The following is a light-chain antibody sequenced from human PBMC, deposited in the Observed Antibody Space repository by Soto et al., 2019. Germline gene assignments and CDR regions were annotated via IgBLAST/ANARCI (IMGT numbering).Light chain of an antibody. J-gene: IGLJ2*01. CDR2: DDS. CDR3: QVWDSSSDRVV. V-gene: IGLV3-21*02. CDR1: NIGSNS. Sequence: SYELTQPPSVSVAPGQTARITCGGTNIGSNSVHWYQQKPGQPPVLVVYDDSDRPSGLPERFSGSNSGNTATLTISRVEAGDEADYYCQVWDSSSDRVVFGGGTKLTVL.